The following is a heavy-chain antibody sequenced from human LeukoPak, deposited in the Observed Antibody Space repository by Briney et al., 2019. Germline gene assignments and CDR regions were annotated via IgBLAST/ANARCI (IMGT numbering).Heavy chain of an antibody. J-gene: IGHJ4*02. CDR3: ARLITFGGSRGQKDY. D-gene: IGHD3-16*01. CDR2: IIPIFGTA. V-gene: IGHV1-69*13. Sequence: SVKVSCKASGDTFSSSAINWVRQAPGQGLEWMGGIIPIFGTANYAQKFQGRVTITADESTSTAYMELSSLRSEDTAVYYCARLITFGGSRGQKDYWGQGTLVTVSS. CDR1: GDTFSSSA.